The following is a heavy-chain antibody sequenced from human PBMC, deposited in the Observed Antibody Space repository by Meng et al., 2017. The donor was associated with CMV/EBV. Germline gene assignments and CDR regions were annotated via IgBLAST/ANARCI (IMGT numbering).Heavy chain of an antibody. V-gene: IGHV2-70D*14. CDR2: IDWDDDK. CDR1: GFSLSTSGMR. J-gene: IGHJ4*02. D-gene: IGHD3-22*01. Sequence: SGPTLVKPTRTLTLTCTFSGFSLSTSGMRVSWIRQPPGKALEWLARIDWDDDKFYSTSLKTRLTISKDTSKNQVVLTMTNMDPVDTATYYCARIADSSGYFDYWGQGTLVTVSS. CDR3: ARIADSSGYFDY.